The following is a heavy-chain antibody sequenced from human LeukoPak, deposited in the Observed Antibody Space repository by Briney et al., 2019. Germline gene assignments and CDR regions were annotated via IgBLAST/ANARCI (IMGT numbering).Heavy chain of an antibody. J-gene: IGHJ4*02. V-gene: IGHV3-48*01. CDR1: GFTFSSYS. Sequence: GGSLRLSCAASGFTFSSYSMNWVRQAPGKGLEWVSYISSSSSTIYYADSVKGRFTISRDNAKNSLYLQMNSLRAEDTAVYYCARVEGIAAAGTSPNEDYWGQGTPVTVSS. D-gene: IGHD6-13*01. CDR3: ARVEGIAAAGTSPNEDY. CDR2: ISSSSSTI.